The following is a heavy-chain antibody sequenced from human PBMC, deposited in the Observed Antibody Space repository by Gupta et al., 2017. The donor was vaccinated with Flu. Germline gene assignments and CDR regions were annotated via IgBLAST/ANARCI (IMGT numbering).Heavy chain of an antibody. D-gene: IGHD2-15*01. Sequence: MHWVRQGPGKGLEWISHISWNSASITYADSVRGRFTITRDNRENSLYLEMKSLRPEDTGLYYCAKDFRYGGGSWGQGTLVTVSS. J-gene: IGHJ5*02. CDR3: AKDFRYGGGS. CDR2: ISWNSASI. V-gene: IGHV3-9*01.